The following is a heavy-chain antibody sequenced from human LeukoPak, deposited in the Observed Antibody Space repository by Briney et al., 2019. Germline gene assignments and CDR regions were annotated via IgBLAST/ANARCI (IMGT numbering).Heavy chain of an antibody. CDR3: ARELVAAAAPYYFDY. CDR2: IIPIFGTA. J-gene: IGHJ4*02. CDR1: GGTFISYA. V-gene: IGHV1-69*13. D-gene: IGHD6-13*01. Sequence: SVKVSCKASGGTFISYAISWVRQAPGQGLEWMGGIIPIFGTANYAQKFQGRVTITADESTSTVYMELSSLRSEDTAVYYCARELVAAAAPYYFDYWGQGTLVTVSS.